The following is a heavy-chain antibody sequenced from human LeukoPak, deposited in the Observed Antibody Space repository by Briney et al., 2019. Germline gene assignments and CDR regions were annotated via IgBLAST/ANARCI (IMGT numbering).Heavy chain of an antibody. CDR1: GGSISSYY. V-gene: IGHV4-59*12. Sequence: SETLSLTCTVSGGSISSYYWSWIRQPPGKGLEWIGYIYYSGSTNYNPSLKSRVTISVDTSKNQFSLKLSSVTAADTAVYYCAGGSGSYFWFDPWGQGTLVTVSS. D-gene: IGHD3-10*01. CDR3: AGGSGSYFWFDP. CDR2: IYYSGST. J-gene: IGHJ5*02.